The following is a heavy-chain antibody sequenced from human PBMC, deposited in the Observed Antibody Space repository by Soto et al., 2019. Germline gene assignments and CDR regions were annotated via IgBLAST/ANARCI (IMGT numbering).Heavy chain of an antibody. D-gene: IGHD3-22*01. CDR2: IGTAGDT. CDR3: ARGAHYYDSSGYFSPFDY. CDR1: GFTFSSYD. Sequence: GGSLRLSCAASGFTFSSYDMHWVRQATGKGLEWVSAIGTAGDTYYPGSVKGRFTISRENAKNSLYLQMNSLRAEDTAVYYCARGAHYYDSSGYFSPFDYWGQGTLVTVSS. V-gene: IGHV3-13*01. J-gene: IGHJ4*02.